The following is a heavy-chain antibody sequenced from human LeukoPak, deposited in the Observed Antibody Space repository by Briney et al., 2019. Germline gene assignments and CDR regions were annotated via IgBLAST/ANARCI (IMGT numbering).Heavy chain of an antibody. J-gene: IGHJ6*03. CDR3: ARDWGVSARPGYMDV. V-gene: IGHV4-61*01. CDR1: GGSISSSNYY. CDR2: IYYSGST. Sequence: SETLSLTCIVSGGSISSSNYYWSWIRQPPGKGLEWIGYIYYSGSTKYNPSLKSRVTISVDTSKNRFSLRLSSVTAADTAVYYCARDWGVSARPGYMDVWGKGTTVTVSS. D-gene: IGHD6-6*01.